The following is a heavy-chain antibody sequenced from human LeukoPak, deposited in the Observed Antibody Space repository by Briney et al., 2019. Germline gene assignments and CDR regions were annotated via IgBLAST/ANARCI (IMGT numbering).Heavy chain of an antibody. D-gene: IGHD6-19*01. CDR2: INQDGSEK. CDR1: GFTFSNFW. CDR3: ARCSGWAFKN. J-gene: IGHJ4*02. Sequence: PGGSLRLSCAASGFTFSNFWMSWVSQAPGKRLEWVANINQDGSEKNYVDSVKGRFTISRDSAKNSLYLQMDSLRVEDTAIYYCARCSGWAFKNWGQGTLVTVSS. V-gene: IGHV3-7*01.